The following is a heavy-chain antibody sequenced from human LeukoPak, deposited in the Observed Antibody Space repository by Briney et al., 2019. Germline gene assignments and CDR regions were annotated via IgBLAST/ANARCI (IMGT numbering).Heavy chain of an antibody. CDR1: GFTVSTIY. CDR3: AKGGMVRGPLPYYNMDV. Sequence: GGSLTLSWAASGFTVSTIYMTWVRQAPGGGLEWVSVIYTDDTTYYAGSVRGRFTISRDSFKNTLYLHMTSVRAEDTAVYYCAKGGMVRGPLPYYNMDVWGQGTTVTVSS. CDR2: IYTDDTT. V-gene: IGHV3-53*01. J-gene: IGHJ6*02. D-gene: IGHD3-10*01.